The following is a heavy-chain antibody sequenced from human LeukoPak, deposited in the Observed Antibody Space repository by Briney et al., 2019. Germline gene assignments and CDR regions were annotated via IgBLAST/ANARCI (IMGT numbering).Heavy chain of an antibody. CDR3: ASNEVTSGPFDY. J-gene: IGHJ4*02. Sequence: SETLSLTCTASGGSISSSYWSWIRQPAGKGREWIGRIYASGSTSYNPSLKSRVTMSVDTSKNQFSLKLSSVTAADTAVYYCASNEVTSGPFDYWGQGTLVTVSS. D-gene: IGHD4-11*01. V-gene: IGHV4-4*07. CDR2: IYASGST. CDR1: GGSISSSY.